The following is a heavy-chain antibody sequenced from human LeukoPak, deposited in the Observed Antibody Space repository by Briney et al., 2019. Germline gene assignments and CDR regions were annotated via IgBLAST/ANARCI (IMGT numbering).Heavy chain of an antibody. CDR2: INPSGGST. Sequence: GASVKVSCKASGYTFTSYYMHWVRQAPGQGLEWMGIINPSGGSTSYARKFQGRVTMTRDTSTSTVYMELSSLRSEDTAVYYCARELVRHGYDILTGYYRAFDYWGQGTLVTVSS. CDR3: ARELVRHGYDILTGYYRAFDY. V-gene: IGHV1-46*01. J-gene: IGHJ4*02. CDR1: GYTFTSYY. D-gene: IGHD3-9*01.